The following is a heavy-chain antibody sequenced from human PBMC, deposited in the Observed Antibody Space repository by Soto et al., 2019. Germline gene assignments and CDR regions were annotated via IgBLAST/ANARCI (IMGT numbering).Heavy chain of an antibody. CDR3: ARRVESSSSGLFDP. CDR1: GGSISSYY. V-gene: IGHV4-59*01. D-gene: IGHD6-6*01. Sequence: SETLSLTCTVSGGSISSYYWSWIRQPPGKGLEWIGYIYYSGSTNYNPSLKSRVTISVDTSKNQFSLKLSSVTAADTAVYYCARRVESSSSGLFDPWGQGTLVTVSS. CDR2: IYYSGST. J-gene: IGHJ5*02.